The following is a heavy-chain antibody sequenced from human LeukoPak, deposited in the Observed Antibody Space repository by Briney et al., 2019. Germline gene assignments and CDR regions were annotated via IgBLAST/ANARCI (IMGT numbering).Heavy chain of an antibody. Sequence: ASVKVSCKASGYTFTGCYMHWVRQAPGQGLEWMGWMNPNSGGTNYAQKFQGRVTMTRDTSISTDYMELSRLRSDDTAVYYCASRDFWSGYYAFDYWGQGTLVTVSS. CDR3: ASRDFWSGYYAFDY. V-gene: IGHV1-2*02. CDR2: MNPNSGGT. J-gene: IGHJ4*02. D-gene: IGHD3-3*01. CDR1: GYTFTGCY.